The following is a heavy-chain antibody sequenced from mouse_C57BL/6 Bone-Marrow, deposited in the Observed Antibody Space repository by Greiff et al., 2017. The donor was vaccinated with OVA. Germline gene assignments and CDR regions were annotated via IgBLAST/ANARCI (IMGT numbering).Heavy chain of an antibody. CDR3: AIYYGKYAGFAY. CDR1: GYTFTSYW. J-gene: IGHJ3*01. D-gene: IGHD2-1*01. Sequence: QVQLQQPGAELVKPGASVKLSCKASGYTFTSYWMQWVKQRPGQGLEWIGEIDPSDSYTNYNQKFKGKATLTVDTSSSTAYMQLSSLTSEDSAVYYGAIYYGKYAGFAYWGQGTLVTVSA. CDR2: IDPSDSYT. V-gene: IGHV1-50*01.